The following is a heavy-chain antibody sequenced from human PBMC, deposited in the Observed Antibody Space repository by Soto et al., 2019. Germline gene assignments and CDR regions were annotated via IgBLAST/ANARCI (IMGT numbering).Heavy chain of an antibody. CDR3: ARALTTLSTVTAYYYYYGMDV. D-gene: IGHD4-4*01. J-gene: IGHJ6*02. Sequence: SETLSLTCTVSGGSISSGGYYWSWIRQHPGKGLEWIGYIYYSGSTYYNPSLKSRVTISVDTSKNQFSLKLSSVTAADTAVYYCARALTTLSTVTAYYYYYGMDVWGHGTTVTVSS. CDR2: IYYSGST. CDR1: GGSISSGGYY. V-gene: IGHV4-31*03.